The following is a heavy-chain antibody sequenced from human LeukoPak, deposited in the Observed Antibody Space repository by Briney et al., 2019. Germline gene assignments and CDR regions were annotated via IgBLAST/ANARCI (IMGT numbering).Heavy chain of an antibody. V-gene: IGHV3-23*01. Sequence: GGSLRLSCAASGFTFSSYGMNWVRQAPGKGLEWVSGISGSGGNRNYADSVKGRFAISRDNSKNTLYLQMNSLRAEDTAVYYCAKKDLQLVHHFDYWGQGTLVTVSS. J-gene: IGHJ4*02. CDR2: ISGSGGNR. CDR3: AKKDLQLVHHFDY. D-gene: IGHD6-6*01. CDR1: GFTFSSYG.